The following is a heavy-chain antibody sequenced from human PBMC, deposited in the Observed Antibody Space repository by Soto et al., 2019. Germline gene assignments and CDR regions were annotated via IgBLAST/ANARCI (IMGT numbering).Heavy chain of an antibody. Sequence: ASVKVSCKASGYTFTGDYMHWVRQAPGQGLEWMGWINPNSGGTNYAQKFQGRVTMTRDTSISTAYMELSRLRSDDTAVYYCASPXGANGVRDYWYYYGMDVWGPGTTVTVSS. CDR1: GYTFTGDY. J-gene: IGHJ6*02. D-gene: IGHD2-8*01. CDR2: INPNSGGT. V-gene: IGHV1-2*02. CDR3: ASPXGANGVRDYWYYYGMDV.